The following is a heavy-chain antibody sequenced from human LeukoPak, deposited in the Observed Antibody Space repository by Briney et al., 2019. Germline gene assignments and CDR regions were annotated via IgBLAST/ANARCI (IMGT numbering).Heavy chain of an antibody. J-gene: IGHJ5*02. CDR2: INPNSGGT. V-gene: IGHV1-2*02. D-gene: IGHD4-17*01. CDR3: ARVASDGDYDWFDP. Sequence: ASVKVSCKASGYTFTGYYMHWVRQAPGQGLEWMGWINPNSGGTNYAQKFQGRVTMTRDTSISTAYMDLSRLRSDDTAVYYCARVASDGDYDWFDPWGQGTLVTVSS. CDR1: GYTFTGYY.